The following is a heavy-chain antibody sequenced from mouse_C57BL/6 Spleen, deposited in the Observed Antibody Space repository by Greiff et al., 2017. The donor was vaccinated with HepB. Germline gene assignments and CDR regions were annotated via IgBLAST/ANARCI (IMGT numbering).Heavy chain of an antibody. D-gene: IGHD2-1*01. Sequence: QVQLKESGAELVRPGTSVKVSCKASGYAFTNYLIEWVKQRPGQGLEWIGVINPGSGGTNYNEKFKGKATLTADKSSSTAYMQLSSLTSEDSAVYFCARVGNYGNYPDYWGQGTTLTVSS. CDR3: ARVGNYGNYPDY. V-gene: IGHV1-54*01. CDR1: GYAFTNYL. J-gene: IGHJ2*01. CDR2: INPGSGGT.